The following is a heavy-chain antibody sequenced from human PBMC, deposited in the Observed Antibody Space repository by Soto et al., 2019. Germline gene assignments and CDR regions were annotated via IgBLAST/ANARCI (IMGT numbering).Heavy chain of an antibody. D-gene: IGHD3-10*01. CDR1: EFTFEDYA. CDR2: ISWNSGTL. Sequence: GGSLRLSCAASEFTFEDYAMHWVRQAPGKGLEWVTGISWNSGTLVYADSVKGRFTISRDNAKNSLFLQMNSLRAEDTALYFCAKGRTRPLQLGSFGDNAFDVWGQGTMVTVSS. CDR3: AKGRTRPLQLGSFGDNAFDV. V-gene: IGHV3-9*01. J-gene: IGHJ3*01.